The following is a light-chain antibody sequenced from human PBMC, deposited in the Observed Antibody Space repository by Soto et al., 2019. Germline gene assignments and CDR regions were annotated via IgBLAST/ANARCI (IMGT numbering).Light chain of an antibody. Sequence: EIVLTQSPATLSLSPGERATLSCRASQSVSRYLAWYQQKPGQAPRLLIYDASNRATGIPARFSGSGSGTDFTLTISRLEPEDFAVYYCPQRSDWPSTFGGGTKAQIK. V-gene: IGKV3-11*01. CDR2: DAS. CDR1: QSVSRY. J-gene: IGKJ4*01. CDR3: PQRSDWPST.